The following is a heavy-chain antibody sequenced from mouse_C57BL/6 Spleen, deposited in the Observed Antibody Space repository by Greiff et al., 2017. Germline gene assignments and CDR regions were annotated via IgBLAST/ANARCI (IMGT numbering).Heavy chain of an antibody. CDR2: INPNNGGT. Sequence: VQLQQSGPELVKPGASVKISCKASGYTFTDYYMNWVKQSHGKSLEWIGDINPNNGGTSYNQKFKGKATLTVDKSSSTAYMELRSLTSEDSAVYYCAPGSSPAWFAYWGQGTLVTVSA. J-gene: IGHJ3*01. CDR1: GYTFTDYY. CDR3: APGSSPAWFAY. D-gene: IGHD1-1*01. V-gene: IGHV1-26*01.